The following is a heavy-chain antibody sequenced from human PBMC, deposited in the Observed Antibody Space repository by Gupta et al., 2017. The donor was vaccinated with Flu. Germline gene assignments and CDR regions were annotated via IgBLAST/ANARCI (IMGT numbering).Heavy chain of an antibody. CDR1: GYTFTTLD. V-gene: IGHV1-8*01. Sequence: QVQLVQSGAAVKKPGASVKVSCKASGYTFTTLDINWVRQATGQGLEWMGWMNPNSGVTGYSQKFQGRVTMTRDTSISTAYMELSRLISEDTAVYYCARGVEAGLDFWGQGTLVTVSP. CDR3: ARGVEAGLDF. CDR2: MNPNSGVT. J-gene: IGHJ4*02.